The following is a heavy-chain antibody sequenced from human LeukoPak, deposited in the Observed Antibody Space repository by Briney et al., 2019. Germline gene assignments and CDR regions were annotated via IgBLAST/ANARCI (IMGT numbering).Heavy chain of an antibody. CDR1: GGSISSYY. CDR2: IYYSGST. D-gene: IGHD2-2*01. J-gene: IGHJ4*02. V-gene: IGHV4-59*01. Sequence: SETLSLTCTVSGGSISSYYWSWIRQPPGKGLEWTGYIYYSGSTNYNPSLKSRVTISVDTSKNQFSLKLSSVTAADTAVYYCARDYALDYWGQGTLVTVSS. CDR3: ARDYALDY.